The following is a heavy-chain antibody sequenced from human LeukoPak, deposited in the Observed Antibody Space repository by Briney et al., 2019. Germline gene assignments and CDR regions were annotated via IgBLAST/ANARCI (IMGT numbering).Heavy chain of an antibody. Sequence: SETLSLTCTVSGGSISSSSYYWGWIRQPPGKGLEWIGSIYYSGSTYYNPSLKSRVTISVDTSKNQFSLKLSSVTAADTAVYYCARLSHASGSYYKRRYNYYFDYWGQGTLVTVSS. D-gene: IGHD3-10*01. CDR3: ARLSHASGSYYKRRYNYYFDY. CDR2: IYYSGST. J-gene: IGHJ4*02. CDR1: GGSISSSSYY. V-gene: IGHV4-39*01.